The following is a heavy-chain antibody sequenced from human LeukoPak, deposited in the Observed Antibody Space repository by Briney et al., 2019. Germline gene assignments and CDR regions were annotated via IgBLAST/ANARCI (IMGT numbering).Heavy chain of an antibody. J-gene: IGHJ4*02. V-gene: IGHV3-23*01. D-gene: IGHD5-18*01. CDR1: GFTFSSYN. Sequence: GSLRLSCAASGFTFSSYNMNWVRQAPGKGLEWVSAFSGSGGSTYYADSVKGRFTISRDNSKNTLYLQMNSLRAEDTAVYYCARGIQLWSPGYFDYWGQGTLVTVSS. CDR2: FSGSGGST. CDR3: ARGIQLWSPGYFDY.